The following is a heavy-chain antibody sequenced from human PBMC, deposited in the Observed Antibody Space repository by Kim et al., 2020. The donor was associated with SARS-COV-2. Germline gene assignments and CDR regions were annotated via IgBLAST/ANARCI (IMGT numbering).Heavy chain of an antibody. CDR1: GGTFSSYA. D-gene: IGHD6-19*01. J-gene: IGHJ4*02. CDR3: ARDEGTGGYSSGWYVGYFDY. Sequence: SVKVSCKASGGTFSSYAISWVRQAPGQGLEWMGRIIPILGIANYAQKFQGRVTITADKSTSTAYMELSSLRSEDTAVYYCARDEGTGGYSSGWYVGYFDYWGQGTLVTVSS. CDR2: IIPILGIA. V-gene: IGHV1-69*04.